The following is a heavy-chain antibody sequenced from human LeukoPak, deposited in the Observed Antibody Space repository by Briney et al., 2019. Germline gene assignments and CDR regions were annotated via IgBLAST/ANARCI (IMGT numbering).Heavy chain of an antibody. CDR2: ISGDGGNT. CDR3: AREGTPGSLDY. D-gene: IGHD1/OR15-1a*01. V-gene: IGHV3-64*01. CDR1: GFTFSSYP. J-gene: IGHJ4*02. Sequence: PGGSLRLSCAASGFTFSSYPMHWVRQAPGKGLESNSAISGDGGNTYYANSVKGRFTISRDNSENMLYLQMGSLAAEDMAVYYCAREGTPGSLDYWGQGTLVTVSS.